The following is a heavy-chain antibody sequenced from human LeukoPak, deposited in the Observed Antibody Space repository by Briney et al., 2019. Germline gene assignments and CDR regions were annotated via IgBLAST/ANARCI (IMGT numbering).Heavy chain of an antibody. CDR3: ARDGTGSSWYVDY. V-gene: IGHV1-2*02. CDR1: GYTFTGYY. D-gene: IGHD6-13*01. Sequence: ASVKVSCKASGYTFTGYYMHWVRQAPGQGLEWMGWINPNSGGTNYAQKFQGRVTMTRDTSISTAYMELSRLRSDDTGVYYCARDGTGSSWYVDYWGQGTLVTVSS. CDR2: INPNSGGT. J-gene: IGHJ4*02.